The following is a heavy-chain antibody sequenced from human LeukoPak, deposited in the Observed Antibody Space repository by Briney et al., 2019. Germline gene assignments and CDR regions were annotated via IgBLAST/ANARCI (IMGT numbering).Heavy chain of an antibody. J-gene: IGHJ4*02. CDR2: ISYDGSNK. CDR3: AAYSSGYYPAFDY. CDR1: GFTFSSYA. V-gene: IGHV3-30*04. D-gene: IGHD3-22*01. Sequence: GGSLRLSCAASGFTFSSYAMHWVRQAPGKGLEWVAVISYDGSNKYYADSVKGRFTISRDNSKNTLYLQMNSLRAEDTAVYYCAAYSSGYYPAFDYWGQGTLVTVSS.